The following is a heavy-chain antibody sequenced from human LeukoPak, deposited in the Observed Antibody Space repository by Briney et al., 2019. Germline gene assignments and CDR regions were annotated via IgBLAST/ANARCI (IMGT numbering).Heavy chain of an antibody. CDR1: GYTVTSYY. V-gene: IGHV1-46*01. D-gene: IGHD2-2*01. CDR2: MNPGGGST. CDR3: ARGDIVVVPAAISLLSFDY. Sequence: GASVKVSCKASGYTVTSYYMHSVRQAPGQGLEWMGIMNPGGGSTSYAQKFQGRVTMTRDMSTSTVYMELSSLRSEDTAVYYCARGDIVVVPAAISLLSFDYWGQGTLVTVSS. J-gene: IGHJ4*02.